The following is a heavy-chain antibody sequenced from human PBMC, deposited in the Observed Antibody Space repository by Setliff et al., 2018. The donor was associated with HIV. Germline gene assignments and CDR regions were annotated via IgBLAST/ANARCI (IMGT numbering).Heavy chain of an antibody. J-gene: IGHJ3*02. CDR3: ARGRHNFWVVFEI. V-gene: IGHV4-59*11. Sequence: SETLSLTCTVSGGSISSHYWSWIRQPPGKGLEWIGSIYYSGSTNYNPSLKSRVTISVDTSKNQFSLKLSSVTAADTAVYYCARGRHNFWVVFEIWGQGTMVTVSS. D-gene: IGHD3-3*01. CDR2: IYYSGST. CDR1: GGSISSHY.